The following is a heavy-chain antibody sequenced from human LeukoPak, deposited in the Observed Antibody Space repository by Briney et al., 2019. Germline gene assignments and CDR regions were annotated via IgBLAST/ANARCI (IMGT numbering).Heavy chain of an antibody. CDR2: IYYSGST. CDR3: ARPLTYYYDSSGFRFDP. D-gene: IGHD3-22*01. J-gene: IGHJ5*02. Sequence: SETLSLTCTVSGGSISSSSYYWGWIRQPPGKGLEWIGSIYYSGSTYYNPSLKSRVTISVDTSKNQFSLKLSSVTAADTAAYYCARPLTYYYDSSGFRFDPWGQGTLVTVSS. V-gene: IGHV4-39*01. CDR1: GGSISSSSYY.